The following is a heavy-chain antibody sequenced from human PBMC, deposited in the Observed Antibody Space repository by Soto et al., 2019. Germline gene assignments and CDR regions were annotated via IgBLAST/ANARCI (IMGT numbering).Heavy chain of an antibody. CDR2: IWYDGSNK. Sequence: PRVSLXLSCAASGFTFSSYCMHWVRQAPGKGLEWVAVIWYDGSNKYYADSVKGRFTISRDNSKNTLYLQMNSLRAEDTAVYYCARLYDSSWGYYYYGMDVWGQGTTVTVSS. D-gene: IGHD3-22*01. CDR3: ARLYDSSWGYYYYGMDV. J-gene: IGHJ6*02. CDR1: GFTFSSYC. V-gene: IGHV3-33*01.